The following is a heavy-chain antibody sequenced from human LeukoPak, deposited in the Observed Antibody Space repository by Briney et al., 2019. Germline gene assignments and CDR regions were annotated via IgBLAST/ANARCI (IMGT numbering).Heavy chain of an antibody. CDR2: IKEDGRDI. D-gene: IGHD6-19*01. Sequence: PGGSLRLSCAASQFSISYDWMHWVRQAPGKGLEWVASIKEDGRDIHYLDSVKGRFSISRDNAKNSPYLEMNTLRAEDTAVYYCVRGSGWFFGLWGQGSLVTVSS. CDR1: QFSISYDW. CDR3: VRGSGWFFGL. J-gene: IGHJ4*02. V-gene: IGHV3-7*01.